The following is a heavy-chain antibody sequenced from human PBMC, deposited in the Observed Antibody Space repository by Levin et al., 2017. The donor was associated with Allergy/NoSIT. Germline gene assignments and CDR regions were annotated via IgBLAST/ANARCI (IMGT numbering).Heavy chain of an antibody. CDR2: ISYSSGTI. CDR3: ARDISGWFSGPHFDY. CDR1: GFSFERYS. J-gene: IGHJ4*02. Sequence: ESLKISCAASGFSFERYSMDWVRQAPGKALEWVSYISYSSGTIHYADSVKGRFTISRDNANSSLFLQMNRLRDEDTAIYYCARDISGWFSGPHFDYWGQGIPVTVSS. D-gene: IGHD6-19*01. V-gene: IGHV3-48*02.